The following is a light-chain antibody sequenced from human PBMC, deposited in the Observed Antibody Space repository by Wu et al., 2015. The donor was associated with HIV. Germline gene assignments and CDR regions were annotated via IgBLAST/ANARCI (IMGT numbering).Light chain of an antibody. CDR1: QSISRW. Sequence: DIQMTQSPSTLSASVGDRVTITCRASQSISRWLAWYRQKPGKAPKLLIYKASTLESGVPSRFSGSGSGTEFTLTISSLQPDDFATYCCQQYNSYSPSFGQGTKLEIK. CDR3: QQYNSYSPS. J-gene: IGKJ2*03. CDR2: KAS. V-gene: IGKV1-5*03.